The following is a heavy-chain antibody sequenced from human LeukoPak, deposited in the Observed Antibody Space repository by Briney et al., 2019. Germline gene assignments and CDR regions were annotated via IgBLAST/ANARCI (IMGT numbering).Heavy chain of an antibody. D-gene: IGHD4-11*01. CDR2: IKQDGSEK. J-gene: IGHJ4*02. CDR3: AKGRGLYSPFDY. CDR1: GFTFINYW. Sequence: GGSLRLSCSASGFTFINYWMSWVRQVPGKGLEWVANIKQDGSEKHYVDSVKGRFTISRDNAKNSVYLQMNSLRAEDTAVYYCAKGRGLYSPFDYWGQGTLVTVSS. V-gene: IGHV3-7*01.